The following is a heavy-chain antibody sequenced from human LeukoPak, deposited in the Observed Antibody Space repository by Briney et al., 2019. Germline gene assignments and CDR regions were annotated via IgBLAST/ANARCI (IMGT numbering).Heavy chain of an antibody. CDR3: AGRFNNYDSSGYGIDV. Sequence: GESLKISCKGSGYTFSNYWIAWVRQMPGKGLEWMGIIYPSESNARYSPPLEGRVTISADKSITTAHLQWSSLRASDTATYYCAGRFNNYDSSGYGIDVWGQGTTVTVSS. J-gene: IGHJ6*02. CDR1: GYTFSNYW. CDR2: IYPSESNA. D-gene: IGHD3-22*01. V-gene: IGHV5-51*01.